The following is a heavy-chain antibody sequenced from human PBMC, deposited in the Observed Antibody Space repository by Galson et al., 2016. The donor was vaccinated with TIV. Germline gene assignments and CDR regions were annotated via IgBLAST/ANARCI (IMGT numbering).Heavy chain of an antibody. Sequence: SLRLSCAASAFTFSIFAMTWVRQAPGKALEWVSGISSSGGTTFYADSVKGRFSISRDNSKNTVYLQMNSLRAEDTAVYYCAKDTGSLPRNWFDPWGQGTLVTVSS. J-gene: IGHJ5*02. CDR1: AFTFSIFA. V-gene: IGHV3-23*01. CDR3: AKDTGSLPRNWFDP. CDR2: ISSSGGTT. D-gene: IGHD3-9*01.